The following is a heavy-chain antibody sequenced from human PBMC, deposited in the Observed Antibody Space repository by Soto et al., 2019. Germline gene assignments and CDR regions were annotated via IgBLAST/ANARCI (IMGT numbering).Heavy chain of an antibody. CDR1: GFSLSTARIG. D-gene: IGHD6-19*01. CDR2: IFSNDEK. V-gene: IGHV2-26*01. CDR3: ARILRISVDGITDY. J-gene: IGHJ4*02. Sequence: QVTLKESGPVLGKPTETLTLTCTVSGFSLSTARIGVSWIRQPPGKALEWLAHIFSNDEKSYSTSLKSRLTISKDTSKSQGVLTMNNMDPVDTATYYCARILRISVDGITDYWGQGTLVTVSS.